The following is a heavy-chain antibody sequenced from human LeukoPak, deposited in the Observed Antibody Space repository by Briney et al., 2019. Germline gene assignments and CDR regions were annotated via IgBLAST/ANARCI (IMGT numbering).Heavy chain of an antibody. J-gene: IGHJ4*02. Sequence: TGGSLRLSCAASGFTFSSYAMSWVRQAPGKGLEGFAAISGSGGSTYYADSVKGRFTISRDNSKNTLYLQMTSLRAEDTAVYYCAKDVVYDLFDYWGQGTLVTVSS. D-gene: IGHD5/OR15-5a*01. CDR2: ISGSGGST. V-gene: IGHV3-23*01. CDR1: GFTFSSYA. CDR3: AKDVVYDLFDY.